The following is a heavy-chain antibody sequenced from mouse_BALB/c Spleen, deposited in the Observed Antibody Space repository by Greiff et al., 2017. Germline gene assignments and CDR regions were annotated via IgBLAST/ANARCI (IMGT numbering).Heavy chain of an antibody. J-gene: IGHJ4*01. CDR2: INSNGGST. D-gene: IGHD2-10*01. Sequence: EVHLVESGGGLVQPGGSLKLSCAASGFTFSSYGMSWVRQTPDKRLELVATINSNGGSTYYPDSVKGRFTISRDNAKNTLYLQMSSLKSEDTAMYYCAREGAYYGNYYAMDYWGQGTSVTVSS. CDR1: GFTFSSYG. CDR3: AREGAYYGNYYAMDY. V-gene: IGHV5-6-3*01.